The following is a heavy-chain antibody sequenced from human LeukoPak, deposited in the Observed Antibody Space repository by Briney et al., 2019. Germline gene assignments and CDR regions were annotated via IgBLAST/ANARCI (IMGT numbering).Heavy chain of an antibody. V-gene: IGHV1-8*01. CDR2: MNPNSGNT. Sequence: ASVKVSCKASGYTSTSYDINWVRQATGQGLEWMGWMNPNSGNTGYAQKFQGRVTMTRNTSISTAYMELSSLRSEDTAVYYCARGRRERITMIVVVSRQSYYYYMDVWGKGTTVTVSS. CDR3: ARGRRERITMIVVVSRQSYYYYMDV. J-gene: IGHJ6*03. CDR1: GYTSTSYD. D-gene: IGHD3-22*01.